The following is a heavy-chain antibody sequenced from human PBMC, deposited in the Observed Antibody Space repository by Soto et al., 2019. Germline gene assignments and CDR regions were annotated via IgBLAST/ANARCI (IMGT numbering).Heavy chain of an antibody. J-gene: IGHJ3*02. Sequence: GSLRLACAASGFTFSTYEMNGVRQAPGKGLEWVSYISSSGSTIFYADSVRGRFTISRDNAKNSLYLHMKGLRAEDTAVYYCARRGSAYYYESTDYYVSLDGFDIWGQGTLVTVSS. CDR2: ISSSGSTI. D-gene: IGHD3-22*01. V-gene: IGHV3-48*03. CDR1: GFTFSTYE. CDR3: ARRGSAYYYESTDYYVSLDGFDI.